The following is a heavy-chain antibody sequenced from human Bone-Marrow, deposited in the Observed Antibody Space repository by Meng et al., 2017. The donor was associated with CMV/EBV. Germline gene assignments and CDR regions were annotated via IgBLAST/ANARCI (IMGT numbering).Heavy chain of an antibody. J-gene: IGHJ4*02. CDR2: ISYDGTKN. CDR1: RFIFSSYT. CDR3: ARGGGYL. V-gene: IGHV3-30*04. Sequence: GESLKISCAASRFIFSSYTMNWVRQAPGKGLEWVAAISYDGTKNYYADSVKGRLTISRDNANKTLYLQMNHLRAEDRAVYYCARGGGYLWGQGTLVTFSS. D-gene: IGHD2-15*01.